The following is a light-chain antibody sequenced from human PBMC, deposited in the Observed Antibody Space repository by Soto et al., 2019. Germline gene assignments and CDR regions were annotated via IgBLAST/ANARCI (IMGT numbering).Light chain of an antibody. CDR2: ATS. CDR3: QKYNSAPLT. CDR1: QGIATY. V-gene: IGKV1-27*01. J-gene: IGKJ4*01. Sequence: DVQMTQSPSSLSAFVGDRVTITCRASQGIATYLAWFQQNPGKVPKLLIYATSTLQSGVPARFSGSGSGTDFTLTINSLQTEDVGTYYCQKYNSAPLTFGGGTKVEIK.